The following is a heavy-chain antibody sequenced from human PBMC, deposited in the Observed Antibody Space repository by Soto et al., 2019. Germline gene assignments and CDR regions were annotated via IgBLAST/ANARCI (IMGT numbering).Heavy chain of an antibody. V-gene: IGHV3-23*01. D-gene: IGHD2-21*02. CDR2: SSDRRTGNT. CDR1: GFTFSSYT. CDR3: TTWLTAHFDY. Sequence: EVHLLESGGGLVQPGGSLRLSCVASGFTFSSYTLNWVRRAPGKGLEWGATSSDRRTGNTHYSDSVRGRFTLSRDYSRNILFLQMDSLRADDTALYYCTTWLTAHFDYWGRGTQVTVSS. J-gene: IGHJ4*02.